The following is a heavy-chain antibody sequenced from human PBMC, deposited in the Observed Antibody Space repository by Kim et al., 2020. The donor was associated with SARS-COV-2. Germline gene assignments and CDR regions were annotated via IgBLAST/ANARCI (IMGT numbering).Heavy chain of an antibody. D-gene: IGHD3-3*01. CDR3: ARTDFWSGYVWFDP. CDR1: GGSISSGGYS. J-gene: IGHJ5*02. Sequence: SETLSLTCAVSGGSISSGGYSWSWIRQPPGKGLEWIGYIYHSGSTYYNPSLKSRVTISVDRSKNQFSLKLSSVTAADTAVYYCARTDFWSGYVWFDPWGQGTLVTVSS. V-gene: IGHV4-30-2*01. CDR2: IYHSGST.